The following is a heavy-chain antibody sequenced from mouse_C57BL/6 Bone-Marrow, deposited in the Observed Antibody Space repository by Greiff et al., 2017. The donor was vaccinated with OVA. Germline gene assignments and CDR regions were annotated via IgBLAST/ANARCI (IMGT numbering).Heavy chain of an antibody. CDR2: INPGSGGT. V-gene: IGHV1-54*01. D-gene: IGHD4-1*01. CDR1: GYAFTNYL. J-gene: IGHJ4*01. CDR3: ARWDEY. Sequence: QVQLQQSGAELVRPGTSVKVSCKASGYAFTNYLIEWVKQRPGQGLEWIGVINPGSGGTNYNEKFKGKATLTADKSSSTAYMPLSSLPSEDSAVYFCARWDEYWGQRTSGTVSS.